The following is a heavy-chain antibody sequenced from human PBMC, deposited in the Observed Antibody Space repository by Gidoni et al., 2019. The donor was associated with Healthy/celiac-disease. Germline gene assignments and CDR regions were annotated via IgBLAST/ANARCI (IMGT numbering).Heavy chain of an antibody. CDR1: GYSISSGYY. CDR2: IYHSGST. Sequence: QVQLQESGPGLVKPSETLSLTCAVSGYSISSGYYWGWIRQPPGKGLEWIGSIYHSGSTYYNPSLKSRGTISVDTSKNQFSLKLSSVTAADTAVYYCARDGGRYCSGGSCYSSNWFDPWGQGTLVTVSS. CDR3: ARDGGRYCSGGSCYSSNWFDP. V-gene: IGHV4-38-2*02. D-gene: IGHD2-15*01. J-gene: IGHJ5*02.